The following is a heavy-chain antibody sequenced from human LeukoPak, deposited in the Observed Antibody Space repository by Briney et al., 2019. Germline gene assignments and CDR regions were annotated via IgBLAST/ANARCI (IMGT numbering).Heavy chain of an antibody. Sequence: ASVKVSCKASGGTFSSYAISWVRQAPGQGLEWMGWISAYNGNTNYAQKLQGRVTMTTDTFTSTAYMELRSLRSDDTAVYYCARVRVSGSSGWGDYWGQGTLVTVSS. CDR3: ARVRVSGSSGWGDY. V-gene: IGHV1-18*01. J-gene: IGHJ4*02. D-gene: IGHD6-19*01. CDR1: GGTFSSYA. CDR2: ISAYNGNT.